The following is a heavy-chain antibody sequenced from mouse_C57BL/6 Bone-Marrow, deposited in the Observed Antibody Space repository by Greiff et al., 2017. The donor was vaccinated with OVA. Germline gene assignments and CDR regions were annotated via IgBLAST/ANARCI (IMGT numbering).Heavy chain of an antibody. CDR1: GYTFTSYW. D-gene: IGHD1-1*01. V-gene: IGHV1-55*01. CDR2: IYPGSGST. CDR3: AREGYYYGSSYVRYSDY. J-gene: IGHJ2*01. Sequence: VQLQQSGPELVKPGASVKISCKASGYTFTSYWITWVKQRPGQGLEWIGDIYPGSGSTNYNEKFKSKATLTVDTSSSTAYMQLSSLTSEDSAVYYCAREGYYYGSSYVRYSDYWGQGTTLTVSS.